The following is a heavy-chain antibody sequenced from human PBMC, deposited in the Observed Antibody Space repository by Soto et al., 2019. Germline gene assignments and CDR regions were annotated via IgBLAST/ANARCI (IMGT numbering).Heavy chain of an antibody. CDR2: ISGSGGST. CDR1: GFTFSSYA. CDR3: AKGDYSAAVAGRDYYYYYGMDV. V-gene: IGHV3-23*01. J-gene: IGHJ6*02. D-gene: IGHD6-19*01. Sequence: GGSLRLSCAASGFTFSSYAMSWVRQAPGKGLEWVSAISGSGGSTYYADSVKGRFTISRDNSKNTLYLQMNSLRAEDTAVYYCAKGDYSAAVAGRDYYYYYGMDVWGQGTTVTVSS.